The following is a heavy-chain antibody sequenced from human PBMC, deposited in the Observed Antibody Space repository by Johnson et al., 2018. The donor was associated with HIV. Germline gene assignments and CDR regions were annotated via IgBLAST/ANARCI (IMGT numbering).Heavy chain of an antibody. CDR1: GFTFSSYG. V-gene: IGHV3-30*02. J-gene: IGHJ3*02. CDR2: IRYDGSNK. CDR3: AKVVGSGATGDAFDI. Sequence: QVQLVESGGGLVQPGRSLRLYCAASGFTFSSYGMHWVRQAPGKGLEWVAFIRYDGSNKYYADSVKGRFTISRDNSKNTLYLQMNSRRAEDTAVYYCAKVVGSGATGDAFDIWGQGTMVTVSS. D-gene: IGHD1-26*01.